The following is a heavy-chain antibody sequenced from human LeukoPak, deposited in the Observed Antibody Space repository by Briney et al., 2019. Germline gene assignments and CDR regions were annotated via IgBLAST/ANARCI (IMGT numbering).Heavy chain of an antibody. Sequence: PGGSLRLSCAASGFTFSNARMSWVRQAPGKGLEWVGRIKSKTDGGTTDYAAPVKGRFTISRDDSKNTLYLQMNSLKTEDTAVYYCTTDYGGNFGEYFQHWGQGTLVTVSS. CDR1: GFTFSNAR. V-gene: IGHV3-15*01. CDR2: IKSKTDGGTT. J-gene: IGHJ1*01. D-gene: IGHD4-23*01. CDR3: TTDYGGNFGEYFQH.